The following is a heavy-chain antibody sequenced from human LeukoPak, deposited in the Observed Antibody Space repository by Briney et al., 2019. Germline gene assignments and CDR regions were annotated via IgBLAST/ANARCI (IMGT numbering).Heavy chain of an antibody. Sequence: GESLRISCKGSGYTFTSYYMHWVRQAPGQGLEWMGIINPSGGSTSYAQKFQGRVTMTRDTSTSTVYMELSGLRSEDTAVYYCAREPRWELRNAFDIWGQGTMVTVSS. CDR1: GYTFTSYY. CDR2: INPSGGST. CDR3: AREPRWELRNAFDI. J-gene: IGHJ3*02. D-gene: IGHD1-26*01. V-gene: IGHV1-46*01.